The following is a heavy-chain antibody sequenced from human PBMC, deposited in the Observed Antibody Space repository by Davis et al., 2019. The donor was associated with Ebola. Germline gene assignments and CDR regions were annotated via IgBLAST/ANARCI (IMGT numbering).Heavy chain of an antibody. J-gene: IGHJ3*02. CDR2: TSNSGST. V-gene: IGHV4-59*08. CDR1: GGSISGHY. CDR3: ARYCNDDDCYLYAFEM. Sequence: SETLSLTCPVPGGSISGHYWSWIRQPPGKGLEWIGYTSNSGSTNYSPSLTSRFTISVDTSKNQFSLKLTSVTAADTAVYFCARYCNDDDCYLYAFEMWGPGTMVTVSS. D-gene: IGHD2-21*02.